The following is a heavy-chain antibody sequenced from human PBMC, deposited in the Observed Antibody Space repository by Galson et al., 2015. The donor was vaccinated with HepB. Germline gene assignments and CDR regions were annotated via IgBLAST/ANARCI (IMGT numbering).Heavy chain of an antibody. CDR3: AKGGNSVTEGIDY. CDR1: GFTFSSYA. J-gene: IGHJ4*02. V-gene: IGHV3-23*01. Sequence: SLRLSCVASGFTFSSYAMTWVRQAPGKGLEWVSTISGSGGSTYYADSVKGRFTISRDNSKNTLYLQMNSLRAEDTAVYYCAKGGNSVTEGIDYWGQGTLVTVSS. CDR2: ISGSGGST. D-gene: IGHD2/OR15-2a*01.